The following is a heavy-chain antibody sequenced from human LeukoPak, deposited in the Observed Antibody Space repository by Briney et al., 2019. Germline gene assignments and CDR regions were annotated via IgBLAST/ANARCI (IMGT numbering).Heavy chain of an antibody. J-gene: IGHJ4*02. CDR1: GFTFSDYY. Sequence: GGSLRLSCAASGFTFSDYYMSWIRQAPGKGLEWVSYISSSGTTIYNADSVKGRSTISRDNAKNSLYLQMSSLRAEDTAVYNCASLMGDRTPGYWGQGTLVTVSS. CDR3: ASLMGDRTPGY. CDR2: ISSSGTTI. V-gene: IGHV3-11*04. D-gene: IGHD3-16*01.